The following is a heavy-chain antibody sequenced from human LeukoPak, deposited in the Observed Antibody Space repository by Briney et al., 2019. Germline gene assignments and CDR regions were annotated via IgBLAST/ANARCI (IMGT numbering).Heavy chain of an antibody. Sequence: PGGSLRLSCAASGFTFSSYWMSWVRQAPGKGLEWVANIKQDGSEKYYVDSVKGRFTISRDNSKNTLYLQMNSLRAEDTAIYYCAKGSGGSCHSATDYWGQGTPVTVSS. CDR1: GFTFSSYW. D-gene: IGHD2-15*01. CDR3: AKGSGGSCHSATDY. CDR2: IKQDGSEK. J-gene: IGHJ4*02. V-gene: IGHV3-7*03.